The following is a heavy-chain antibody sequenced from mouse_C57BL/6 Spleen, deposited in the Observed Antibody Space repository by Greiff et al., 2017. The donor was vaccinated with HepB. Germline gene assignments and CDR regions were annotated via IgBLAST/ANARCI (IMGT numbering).Heavy chain of an antibody. J-gene: IGHJ4*01. CDR1: GYTFTDYN. Sequence: EVQLQQSGPELVKPGASVKIPCKASGYTFTDYNMDWVKQSHGKSLEWIGDINPNHGGTIYNQKFKGKATLTVDKSSSTAYMELRSLTSEDTAVYDCARHYYGSSYGAMDYWGQGTSVTVSS. V-gene: IGHV1-18*01. CDR2: INPNHGGT. D-gene: IGHD1-1*01. CDR3: ARHYYGSSYGAMDY.